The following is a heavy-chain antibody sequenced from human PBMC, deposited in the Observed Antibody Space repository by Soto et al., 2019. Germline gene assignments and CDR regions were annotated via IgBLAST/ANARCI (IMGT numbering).Heavy chain of an antibody. J-gene: IGHJ6*02. V-gene: IGHV4-61*01. CDR2: IYYSGST. CDR3: ARGIGYSSPSLYYYYYGMDV. D-gene: IGHD6-6*01. CDR1: GGSVSSGSYY. Sequence: SETLSLTCTVSGGSVSSGSYYWSWIRQPPGKGLEWIGYIYYSGSTNYNPSLKSRVTISVDTSKNQFSLKLSSVTAADTAVYYCARGIGYSSPSLYYYYYGMDVWGQGTTVTVSS.